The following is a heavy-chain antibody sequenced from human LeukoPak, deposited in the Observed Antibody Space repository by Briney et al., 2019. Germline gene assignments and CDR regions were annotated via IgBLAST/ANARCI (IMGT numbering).Heavy chain of an antibody. D-gene: IGHD2/OR15-2a*01. CDR1: GFIFENFA. CDR2: VSFDGTNN. CDR3: ARDRNVIGADFDS. Sequence: GRSLRLSCVASGFIFENFAIHWVRQAPGKGLEWVSSVSFDGTNNFYADSVNGRLTVSRDNSKNTVCLNMNSLRPDDTAVYFCARDRNVIGADFDSWGQGTLVTVSS. J-gene: IGHJ5*01. V-gene: IGHV3-30*04.